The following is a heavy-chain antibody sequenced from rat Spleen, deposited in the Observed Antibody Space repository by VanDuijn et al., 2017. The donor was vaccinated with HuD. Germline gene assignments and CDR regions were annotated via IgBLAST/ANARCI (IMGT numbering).Heavy chain of an antibody. Sequence: QVQLKESGPGLVQPSQTLSLTCTVSGFSLSSHGVIWVRQPPGKGLEWMGVIWGNGNTNYNSALKSRLSISRDTSKSQVYLKMNSLQTEDTATYYCARGSNYGSYSWFAYWGQGTLVTVSS. CDR2: IWGNGNT. V-gene: IGHV2-13*01. D-gene: IGHD1-3*01. J-gene: IGHJ3*01. CDR1: GFSLSSHG. CDR3: ARGSNYGSYSWFAY.